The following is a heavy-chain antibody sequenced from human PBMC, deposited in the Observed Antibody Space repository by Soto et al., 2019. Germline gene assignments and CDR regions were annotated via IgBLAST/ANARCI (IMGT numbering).Heavy chain of an antibody. Sequence: QVTLKESGPVLVKPTETLTLTCTVSGFSLSDARVGVSWIRQPPGKALEWLAHIFSNDEKSYNISLKSRLTISRDTSNSQVVLTMTNMDPVDTATYYCARILGDWGLSWFDPWGQGTLVTVSS. CDR1: GFSLSDARVG. V-gene: IGHV2-26*01. CDR2: IFSNDEK. J-gene: IGHJ5*02. CDR3: ARILGDWGLSWFDP. D-gene: IGHD7-27*01.